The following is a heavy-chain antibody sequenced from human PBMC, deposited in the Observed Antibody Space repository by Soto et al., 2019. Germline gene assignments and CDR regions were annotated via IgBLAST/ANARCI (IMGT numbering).Heavy chain of an antibody. CDR3: ARVYSSSWCWFDP. CDR1: SGSISTGDYY. D-gene: IGHD6-13*01. CDR2: IYYTGNS. J-gene: IGHJ5*02. Sequence: SETLSLTCTVSSGSISTGDYYWSWIRQPPGKGLEWIGYIYYTGNSYDNPSLKSRLMISVDTSKNQFSLKLSSVTAADTAVYYCARVYSSSWCWFDPWGPGTLVTVSS. V-gene: IGHV4-30-4*01.